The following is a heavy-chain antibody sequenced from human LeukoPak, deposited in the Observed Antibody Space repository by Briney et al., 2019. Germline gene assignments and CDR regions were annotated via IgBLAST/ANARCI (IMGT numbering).Heavy chain of an antibody. CDR2: IHYSGNT. Sequence: ASETLSLTCTVSGASISGYYWSWIRQPPGKGLEWIGYIHYSGNTKYNSSLKSRVTTSVDTSRSQFSLKLSSVTAADTAVYYCARGVGCSGGSCYSVYWLDPWGQGTLVTVSS. D-gene: IGHD2-15*01. CDR1: GASISGYY. J-gene: IGHJ5*02. CDR3: ARGVGCSGGSCYSVYWLDP. V-gene: IGHV4-59*01.